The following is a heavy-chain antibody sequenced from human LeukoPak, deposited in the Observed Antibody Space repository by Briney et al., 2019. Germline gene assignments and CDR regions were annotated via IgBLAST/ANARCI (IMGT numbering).Heavy chain of an antibody. D-gene: IGHD1-7*01. CDR1: GFTFSSYA. CDR3: AGTWNYNNWFDP. Sequence: GGSLRLSCAASGFTFSSYAMSWVRQAPGKGLEWVSAISGSGGSTYYADSVKGRFTISRDNAKNSLYLQMNSLRAEDTAVYYCAGTWNYNNWFDPWGQGTLVTVSS. J-gene: IGHJ5*02. V-gene: IGHV3-23*01. CDR2: ISGSGGST.